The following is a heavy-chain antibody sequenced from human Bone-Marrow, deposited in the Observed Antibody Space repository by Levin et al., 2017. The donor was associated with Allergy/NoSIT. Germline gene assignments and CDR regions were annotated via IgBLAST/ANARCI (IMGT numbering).Heavy chain of an antibody. CDR3: ARVEAGVGNWFDL. CDR2: ITAYSGNP. D-gene: IGHD3-3*01. V-gene: IGHV1-18*01. J-gene: IGHJ5*02. CDR1: GYTLNNYG. Sequence: GESLKISCKASGYTLNNYGINWVRQAPGQGLEWMGWITAYSGNPDYEEKFQGRVTLTTDTSTNTAYMELRSLRYDDTAVYYCARVEAGVGNWFDLWGQGTLVTVSS.